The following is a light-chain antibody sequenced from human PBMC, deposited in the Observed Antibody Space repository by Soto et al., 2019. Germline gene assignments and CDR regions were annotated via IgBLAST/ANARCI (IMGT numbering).Light chain of an antibody. CDR1: SSNIGSNY. CDR2: RNN. V-gene: IGLV1-47*01. CDR3: AAWDDSLTGSYV. J-gene: IGLJ1*01. Sequence: QSVLTQPPSASGTPGQRVTISCSGSSSNIGSNYVYWYQQLPGTAPKVLIYRNNQRPSGVPDRFSGSKSGTSASLAISGLRSEDEADYYCAAWDDSLTGSYVFGKGTHLTVL.